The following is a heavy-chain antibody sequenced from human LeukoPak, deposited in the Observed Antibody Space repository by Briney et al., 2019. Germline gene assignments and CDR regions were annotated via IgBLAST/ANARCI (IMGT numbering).Heavy chain of an antibody. V-gene: IGHV4-39*01. J-gene: IGHJ4*02. CDR2: IYYSGST. CDR1: GGSISSSSYY. CDR3: ARLRGAAAEADY. D-gene: IGHD6-13*01. Sequence: KPSETLSLTCTVSGGSISSSSYYWGWIRQPPGKGLEWIGSIYYSGSTYYNPSLKSRVTISVDTSKNQFSLKLSSVTAADTAVYYCARLRGAAAEADYWGQGTLVNVSS.